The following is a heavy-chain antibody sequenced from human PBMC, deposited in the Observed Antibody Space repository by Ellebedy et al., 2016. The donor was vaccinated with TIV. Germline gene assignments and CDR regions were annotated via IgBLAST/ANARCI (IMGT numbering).Heavy chain of an antibody. V-gene: IGHV1-2*02. CDR3: ATPTCRDGYCYFDH. D-gene: IGHD5-24*01. CDR2: INPNSGGT. Sequence: AASVKVSCKASGYTFTGYYMHWVRQAPGQGLEWMGWINPNSGGTKYAQNFQGRVTMTRDTSINTAYMELSSLRSDDTAVYYCATPTCRDGYCYFDHWGQGTVVTVSS. CDR1: GYTFTGYY. J-gene: IGHJ4*02.